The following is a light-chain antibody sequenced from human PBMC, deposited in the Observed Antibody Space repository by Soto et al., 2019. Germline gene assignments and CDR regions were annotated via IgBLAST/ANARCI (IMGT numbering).Light chain of an antibody. V-gene: IGKV3-11*01. CDR2: DAS. Sequence: EVVLTQSPATLSLSPGERATLSCRASQSVRTFLDWYQQKPGQAPRLLIYDASNRATGIPARFSGSGSGTDFTLTISSLEPEDFAVYYCQQHSHWPPWTFGQGTRVEIQ. CDR3: QQHSHWPPWT. J-gene: IGKJ1*01. CDR1: QSVRTF.